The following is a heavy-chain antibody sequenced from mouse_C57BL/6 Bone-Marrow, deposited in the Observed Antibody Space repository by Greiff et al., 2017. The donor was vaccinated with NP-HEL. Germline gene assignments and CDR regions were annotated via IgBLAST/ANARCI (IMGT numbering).Heavy chain of an antibody. D-gene: IGHD2-4*01. V-gene: IGHV1-50*01. Sequence: QVQLQQSGAELVKPGASVKLSCKASGYTFTSYWMQWVKQRHGQGLEWIGEIDPSDSYTNYNQKFKGKATLTVDTSSSTAYMTLSSLTSEDSAVYYCAPYEYDYWGQGTTLTGSS. CDR3: APYEYDY. CDR1: GYTFTSYW. J-gene: IGHJ2*01. CDR2: IDPSDSYT.